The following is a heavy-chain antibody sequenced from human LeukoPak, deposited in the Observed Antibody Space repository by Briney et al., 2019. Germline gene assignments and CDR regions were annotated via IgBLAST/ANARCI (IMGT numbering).Heavy chain of an antibody. CDR2: MNPNSGNT. CDR3: ATGLLWFGELSDY. V-gene: IGHV1-8*01. Sequence: GASVKVSCKASGYTFTSYDINWVRQATGQGLEWMGWMNPNSGNTGYAQKFQGRVTMTRNTSISTAYMELSGLRSEDTAVYYCATGLLWFGELSDYWGQGTLVTVSS. D-gene: IGHD3-10*01. CDR1: GYTFTSYD. J-gene: IGHJ4*02.